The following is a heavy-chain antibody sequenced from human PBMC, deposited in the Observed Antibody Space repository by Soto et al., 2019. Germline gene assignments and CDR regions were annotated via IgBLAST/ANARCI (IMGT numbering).Heavy chain of an antibody. CDR1: GGTFSSYT. J-gene: IGHJ6*02. Sequence: QVQLVQSGAEVKKPGSSVKVSCKASGGTFSSYTISWVRQAPGQGLEWMGRIIPILGIANYAQKFQGRVTITADKXTXTXXMERSSLRSEDTAVYYCARDLEPVVAATTIYGMDVWGQGTTVTVSS. CDR3: ARDLEPVVAATTIYGMDV. D-gene: IGHD2-15*01. V-gene: IGHV1-69*08. CDR2: IIPILGIA.